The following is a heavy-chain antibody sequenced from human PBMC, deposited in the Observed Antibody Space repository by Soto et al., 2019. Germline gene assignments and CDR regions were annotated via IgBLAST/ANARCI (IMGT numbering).Heavy chain of an antibody. J-gene: IGHJ4*02. Sequence: GGSLRLSCAASGFTFSSCGMHWVRQAPGKGLEWVALIWYDGSNKYYADSVKGRFTISRDNSKNTLYLQMDSLRAEDTAVYYCPKKRVTTRPATGNYFESWGQGTLVTVSS. V-gene: IGHV3-30*02. CDR1: GFTFSSCG. CDR2: IWYDGSNK. D-gene: IGHD2-2*01. CDR3: PKKRVTTRPATGNYFES.